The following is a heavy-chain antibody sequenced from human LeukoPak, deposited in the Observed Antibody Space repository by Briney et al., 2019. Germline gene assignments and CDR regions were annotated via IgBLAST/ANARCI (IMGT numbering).Heavy chain of an antibody. CDR2: ISSSGSAI. Sequence: PGGSLRLSCAASGFTFSDYYMSWIRQAPGKVLEWVSYISSSGSAIYHADSVKGRFTISRDNAKNSLYLQMSSLRVEDTAVYYCARDPRGITALVDYFDYWGQGTLVTVSS. J-gene: IGHJ4*02. CDR1: GFTFSDYY. D-gene: IGHD5-18*01. V-gene: IGHV3-11*01. CDR3: ARDPRGITALVDYFDY.